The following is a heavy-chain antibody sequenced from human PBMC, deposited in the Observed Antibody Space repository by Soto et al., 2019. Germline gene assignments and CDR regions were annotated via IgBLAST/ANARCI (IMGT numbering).Heavy chain of an antibody. CDR3: ARYDSSGYTG. Sequence: GASVKVSCKASGGTFSSYSISWVRQAPGQGLEWMGGIIPIFGTANYAQKFQGRVTITADESTSTAYMELSSLRSEDTAVYYCARYDSSGYTGWGQGTLVTVSS. J-gene: IGHJ4*02. CDR1: GGTFSSYS. V-gene: IGHV1-69*13. CDR2: IIPIFGTA. D-gene: IGHD3-22*01.